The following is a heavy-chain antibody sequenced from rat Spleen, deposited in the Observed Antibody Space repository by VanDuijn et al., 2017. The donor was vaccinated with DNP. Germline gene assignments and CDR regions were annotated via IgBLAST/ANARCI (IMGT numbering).Heavy chain of an antibody. J-gene: IGHJ2*01. CDR3: ASRAPGYYFYGGYFDY. Sequence: EVHLVESGGGLVQPGRSLKLSCAASGFTFSDYNMAWVRQAPKKGLEWVATIIYDGSSTYYRDSVKGRFTISRDNAKSTLYLQMDSLRSEDTATYYCASRAPGYYFYGGYFDYWGQGVMVTVSS. V-gene: IGHV5-7*01. D-gene: IGHD1-12*03. CDR1: GFTFSDYN. CDR2: IIYDGSST.